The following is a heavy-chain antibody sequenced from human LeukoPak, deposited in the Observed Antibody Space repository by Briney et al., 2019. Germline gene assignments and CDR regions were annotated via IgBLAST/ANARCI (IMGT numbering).Heavy chain of an antibody. J-gene: IGHJ6*03. CDR1: GFTFSSYG. CDR2: IRYDGSNK. D-gene: IGHD6-25*01. CDR3: AKDAAEYYYMDV. V-gene: IGHV3-30*02. Sequence: GGSLRLSCAASGFTFSSYGMHWVRQAPGKGLEWVAFIRYDGSNKYYADSVKGRFTISRDNSKNTLYLQINSLRAEDTAVYYCAKDAAEYYYMDVWGKGTTVTISS.